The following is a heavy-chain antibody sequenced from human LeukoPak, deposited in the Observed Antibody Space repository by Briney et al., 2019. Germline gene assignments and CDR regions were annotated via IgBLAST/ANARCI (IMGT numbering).Heavy chain of an antibody. V-gene: IGHV6-1*01. CDR2: TYYRSKWYN. Sequence: SQTLSLTCAISGDSVSSNSAAWNWIRQSPSRGLEWLGRTYYRSKWYNDYAVSVKSRITINPDTSKNRFSLQLNSVTPEDTAVYYCAREHFLLWFGELLWFDPWGQGTLVTVSS. CDR1: GDSVSSNSAA. J-gene: IGHJ5*02. CDR3: AREHFLLWFGELLWFDP. D-gene: IGHD3-10*01.